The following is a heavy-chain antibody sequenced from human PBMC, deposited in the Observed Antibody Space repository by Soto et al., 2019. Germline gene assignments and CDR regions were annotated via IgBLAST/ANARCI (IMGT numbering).Heavy chain of an antibody. Sequence: GGPLRLSCAASGFTFRTYDMSWVRRAPGKGLEWVSGISGTDGSTSYIDSVKGRFTISRDDSENTLYLQMNSLRAEDTAVYYCAKRACSTASCSYFDYWGQGTLVTVSS. CDR2: ISGTDGST. J-gene: IGHJ4*02. CDR1: GFTFRTYD. D-gene: IGHD2-2*01. V-gene: IGHV3-23*01. CDR3: AKRACSTASCSYFDY.